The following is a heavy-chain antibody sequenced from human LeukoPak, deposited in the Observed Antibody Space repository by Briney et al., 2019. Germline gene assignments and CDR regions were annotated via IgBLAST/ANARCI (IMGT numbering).Heavy chain of an antibody. J-gene: IGHJ2*01. CDR3: ARVSSSWYQDWYFDL. V-gene: IGHV4-34*01. Sequence: SETLSLTCAVYGGSFSGYYWSWIRQPPGKGLEWIGEINHSGSTNYKPSLKSRVTMSVDTSKNQFSLKLSSVTAADTAVYYCARVSSSWYQDWYFDLWGRGTLVTVSS. CDR2: INHSGST. CDR1: GGSFSGYY. D-gene: IGHD6-13*01.